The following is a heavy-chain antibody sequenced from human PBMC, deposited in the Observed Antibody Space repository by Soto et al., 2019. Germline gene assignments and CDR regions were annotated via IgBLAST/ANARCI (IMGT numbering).Heavy chain of an antibody. CDR3: ATTIGYPAHYYGMDV. Sequence: QVQLQESGPGLVKPSETLSLTCTVSGGSISSYYWSWIRQPPGKGLEWIGYIYYSGSTNYNPSLKARVTISVDTSKNQFSLKRSEVTAADTAVYYGATTIGYPAHYYGMDVWGQGTTVTDSS. CDR2: IYYSGST. CDR1: GGSISSYY. V-gene: IGHV4-59*12. D-gene: IGHD5-18*01. J-gene: IGHJ6*02.